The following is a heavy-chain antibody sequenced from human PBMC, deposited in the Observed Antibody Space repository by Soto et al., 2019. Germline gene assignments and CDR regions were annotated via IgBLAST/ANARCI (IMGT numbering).Heavy chain of an antibody. J-gene: IGHJ4*02. CDR3: ARQKQWLSPFDD. Sequence: QVQLRESGPGLVKPSQTLSLTCTVSGGSITNDDYYWNWIRQLPGKGLEWIGYIHNSGTTDYNPSLKSRVTISVDTSKSQFSLKLSSVTAADTAVYFCARQKQWLSPFDDWGQGTLVTVSS. D-gene: IGHD6-19*01. V-gene: IGHV4-31*03. CDR1: GGSITNDDYY. CDR2: IHNSGTT.